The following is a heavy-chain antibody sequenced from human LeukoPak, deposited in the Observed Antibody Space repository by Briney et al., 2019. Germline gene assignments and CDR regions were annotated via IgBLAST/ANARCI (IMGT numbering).Heavy chain of an antibody. CDR1: GFTFDDYT. D-gene: IGHD3-3*01. CDR3: AKDAKSDFWSGYDY. Sequence: PGGSLRLSCAASGFTFDDYTMHWVRQAPGKGLEWVSLISWDGGSTYYADSVKGRFTIPRDNSKNSLYLQMNSLRTEDTALYYCAKDAKSDFWSGYDYWGQGTLVTVSS. V-gene: IGHV3-43*01. CDR2: ISWDGGST. J-gene: IGHJ4*02.